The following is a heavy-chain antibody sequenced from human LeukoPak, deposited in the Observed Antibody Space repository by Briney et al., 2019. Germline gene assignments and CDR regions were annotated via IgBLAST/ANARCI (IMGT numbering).Heavy chain of an antibody. J-gene: IGHJ4*02. D-gene: IGHD2-2*01. CDR1: GFTFSSYS. CDR3: ARVPADY. V-gene: IGHV3-21*01. CDR2: IRDASSDI. Sequence: GGSLRLSCAASGFTFSSYSMSWVRQAPGKGLEWVSSIRDASSDILYADSVKGRFTISRENAKNSLYLQMNSLRAEDTAVYYCARVPADYGGQGTLVTVSS.